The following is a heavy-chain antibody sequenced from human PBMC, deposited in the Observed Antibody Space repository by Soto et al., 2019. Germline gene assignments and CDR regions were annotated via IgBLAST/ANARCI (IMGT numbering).Heavy chain of an antibody. V-gene: IGHV1-69*01. J-gene: IGHJ6*02. Sequence: QVQLVQSGAEVKKPGSSVKVSCKASGGTFSSYAISWVRQAPGQGLEWMGGIIPIFGTANYAQKFQGRVTITADESTSTAYMELSRLRSEDTAVYYCARQAPPYYYDSSLGGMDVWGQGTTVTVSS. D-gene: IGHD3-22*01. CDR2: IIPIFGTA. CDR3: ARQAPPYYYDSSLGGMDV. CDR1: GGTFSSYA.